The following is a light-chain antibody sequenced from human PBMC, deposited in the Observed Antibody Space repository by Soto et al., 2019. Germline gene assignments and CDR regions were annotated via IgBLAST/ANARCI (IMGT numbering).Light chain of an antibody. CDR2: GAS. Sequence: EIVMTQSPATLSVSPGERATLSCRAGQNIHTNLAWYQQKPGQAPRLLFYGASTGATGLPARFSGSGSGTEFTLTISRLEPEDFALYYCHQYGDSLWTFGQGTKVDIK. J-gene: IGKJ1*01. CDR3: HQYGDSLWT. CDR1: QNIHTN. V-gene: IGKV3-15*01.